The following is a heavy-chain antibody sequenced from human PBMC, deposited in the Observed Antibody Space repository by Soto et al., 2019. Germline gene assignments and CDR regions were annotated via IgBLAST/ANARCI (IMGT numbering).Heavy chain of an antibody. CDR1: GGSISHYY. D-gene: IGHD2-8*01. CDR3: ARDRSTYGGGGTGEVKENWFDP. V-gene: IGHV4-59*01. J-gene: IGHJ5*02. CDR2: AYYSGST. Sequence: TSETLSLTCTVSGGSISHYYWSWIRQSPGKGLEWIGYAYYSGSTDYNPSLKSRVTMSVDTSKNQVSLKLNSVTTADTAVYYCARDRSTYGGGGTGEVKENWFDPWGPGTLVTVSS.